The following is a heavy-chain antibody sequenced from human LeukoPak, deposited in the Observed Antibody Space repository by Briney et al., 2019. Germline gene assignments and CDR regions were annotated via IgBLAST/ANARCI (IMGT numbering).Heavy chain of an antibody. CDR3: GKEGGA. CDR1: GFTFSSFT. J-gene: IGHJ5*02. Sequence: GSLRLPCSGSGFTFSSFTMTWVRQAPGKGLEWVSAIGGRGGSTYYADSLEGRFTIARDNSKDMVYLQMNSLKVEDTAIYYCGKEGGAWGQGTKVTVSS. CDR2: IGGRGGST. V-gene: IGHV3-23*01. D-gene: IGHD3-16*01.